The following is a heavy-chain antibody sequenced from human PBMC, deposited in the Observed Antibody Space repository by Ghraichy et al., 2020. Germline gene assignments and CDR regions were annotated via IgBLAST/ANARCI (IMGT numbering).Heavy chain of an antibody. J-gene: IGHJ6*02. CDR3: AKDPNVLRFWEYLPPRGGGYYHYGLDV. Sequence: LSLTCAGSGFTFSNFAMSWVRQAPGKGLEWVSAIRRSGDDTYYADSVKGRFTISRDNSNNMLYLQMNRLRGEDTAVYYCAKDPNVLRFWEYLPPRGGGYYHYGLDVWGQGTTVTVSS. CDR1: GFTFSNFA. D-gene: IGHD3-3*01. V-gene: IGHV3-23*01. CDR2: IRRSGDDT.